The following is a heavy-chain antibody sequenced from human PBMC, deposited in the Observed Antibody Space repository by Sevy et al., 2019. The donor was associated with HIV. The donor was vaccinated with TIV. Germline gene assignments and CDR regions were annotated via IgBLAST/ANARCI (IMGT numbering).Heavy chain of an antibody. Sequence: GGSLRLSCAASGFSVSTHAMHWVRQATGKGLEWVAVISFDGSDKYYTDSVKGRFTISRDDSKNTLLLQVSSLRAEDTAVYYCARDAGYSTVWYPGYWGQGTLVTVSS. J-gene: IGHJ4*02. D-gene: IGHD6-19*01. CDR1: GFSVSTHA. V-gene: IGHV3-30*03. CDR2: ISFDGSDK. CDR3: ARDAGYSTVWYPGY.